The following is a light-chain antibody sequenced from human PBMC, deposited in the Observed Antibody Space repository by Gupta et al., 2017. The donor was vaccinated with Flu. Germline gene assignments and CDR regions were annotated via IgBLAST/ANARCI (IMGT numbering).Light chain of an antibody. Sequence: EIVLRQSPGTLSLSPGERATLSCRASQTVSSNYLAWYQQKPGQAPGLLIYGASSRDTGIPDRFSGSGSGTDFTLTISRLEPEDFAVYYCQQYGDSPWTFGQGTKVEIK. J-gene: IGKJ1*01. CDR3: QQYGDSPWT. CDR1: QTVSSNY. V-gene: IGKV3-20*01. CDR2: GAS.